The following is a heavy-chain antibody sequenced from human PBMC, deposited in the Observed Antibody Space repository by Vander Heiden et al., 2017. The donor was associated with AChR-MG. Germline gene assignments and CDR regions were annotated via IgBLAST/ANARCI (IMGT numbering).Heavy chain of an antibody. CDR2: ISDDGSSK. CDR3: ARDRLTATTSFDY. D-gene: IGHD4-17*01. V-gene: IGHV3-30-3*01. Sequence: QVQLVESGGGVVQPGKSLRLSLITSGFAFSRFAVHWVRQAPGKGLEGVAVISDDGSSKYYADAVKGRCTISRDNSKKAVDLQMNSLRAEDSAVYYCARDRLTATTSFDYWGQGTLGTVSS. J-gene: IGHJ4*02. CDR1: GFAFSRFA.